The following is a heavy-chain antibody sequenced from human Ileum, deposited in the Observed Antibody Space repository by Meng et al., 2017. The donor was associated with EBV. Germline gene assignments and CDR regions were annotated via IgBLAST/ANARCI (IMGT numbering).Heavy chain of an antibody. CDR2: INGDGSGS. D-gene: IGHD1-20*01. CDR3: VRDGDNWNFDY. J-gene: IGHJ4*02. CDR1: GLTFSSYW. V-gene: IGHV3-74*01. Sequence: EVALVESGGGLVQPGGSLRLSCAASGLTFSSYWMHWVRQAPGKGLLWVSRINGDGSGSNYADSVKGRFTISRDNAKNTLSLQMNSLRAEDTAVYYCVRDGDNWNFDYWGQGTLVTVSS.